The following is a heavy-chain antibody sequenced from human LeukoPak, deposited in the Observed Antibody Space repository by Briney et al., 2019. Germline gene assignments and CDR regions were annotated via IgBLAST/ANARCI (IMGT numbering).Heavy chain of an antibody. CDR1: GYTYTGYY. CDR3: AREGQLRLYHSASFDI. D-gene: IGHD2-2*02. J-gene: IGHJ3*02. V-gene: IGHV1-2*02. CDR2: IHPNSGAT. Sequence: ASVKVSCKSSGYTYTGYYMHWVRQAPGQGLEWMGWIHPNSGATKSAQKFQGSVTMTRDTSVSTVHMELSSLTSDDTAVYYCAREGQLRLYHSASFDIWGQGTMVAVSS.